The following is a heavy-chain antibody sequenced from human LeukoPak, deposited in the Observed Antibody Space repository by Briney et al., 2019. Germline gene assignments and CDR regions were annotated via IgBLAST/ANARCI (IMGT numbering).Heavy chain of an antibody. D-gene: IGHD3-10*01. Sequence: SETLSLTCSVSGGSINSYFWSWIRQPPGKGLEWIGYIYYSGSTYYNPSLKSRVTISVDTSKNQFSLKLSSVTAADTAVYYCASALGPLWFGELFPGPYYWGQGTLVTVSS. J-gene: IGHJ4*02. V-gene: IGHV4-59*06. CDR3: ASALGPLWFGELFPGPYY. CDR1: GGSINSYF. CDR2: IYYSGST.